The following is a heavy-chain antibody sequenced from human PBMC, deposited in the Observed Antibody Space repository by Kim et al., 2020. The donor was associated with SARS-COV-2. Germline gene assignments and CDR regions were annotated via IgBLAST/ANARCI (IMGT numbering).Heavy chain of an antibody. CDR2: ISYDGSNK. CDR3: ARGFGYYYYGMDV. Sequence: GGSLRLSCAASGFTFSSYAMHWVRQAPGKGLEWVAVISYDGSNKYYADSVKGRFTISRDNSKNTLYLQMNSLRAEDTAVYYCARGFGYYYYGMDVWGQGTTVTVSS. J-gene: IGHJ6*02. V-gene: IGHV3-30*04. D-gene: IGHD3-10*01. CDR1: GFTFSSYA.